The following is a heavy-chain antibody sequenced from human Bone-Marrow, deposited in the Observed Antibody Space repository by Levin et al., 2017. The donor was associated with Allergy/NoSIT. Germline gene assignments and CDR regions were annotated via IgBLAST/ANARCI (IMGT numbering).Heavy chain of an antibody. CDR1: GFSFSTYE. CDR3: ASGGFGDYIGSLI. Sequence: GESLKISCAASGFSFSTYEMNWVRQAPGKGLEWISYISTSGKNIYYAHSVKGRFTISRDNAKNSLFLQLNSLRVEDTALYYCASGGFGDYIGSLIWGLGTMVTVSS. J-gene: IGHJ3*02. V-gene: IGHV3-48*03. D-gene: IGHD4-17*01. CDR2: ISTSGKNI.